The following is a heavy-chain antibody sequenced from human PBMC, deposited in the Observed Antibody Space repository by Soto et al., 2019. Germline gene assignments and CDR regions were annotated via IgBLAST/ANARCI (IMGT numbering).Heavy chain of an antibody. CDR2: IYYSGST. Sequence: LTCTVSGGSISSYHWSWIRQPPGKGLEWIGYIYYSGSTKYNPSLKSRVTISVDTSNNQFSLKLNSVTAADTAVYYCARDRSIRAGDDYYFYGMDVGGQGSTVTVSS. CDR1: GGSISSYH. D-gene: IGHD6-6*01. V-gene: IGHV4-59*01. CDR3: ARDRSIRAGDDYYFYGMDV. J-gene: IGHJ6*02.